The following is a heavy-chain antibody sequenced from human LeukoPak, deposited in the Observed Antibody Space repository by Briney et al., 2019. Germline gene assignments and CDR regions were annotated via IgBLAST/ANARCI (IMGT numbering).Heavy chain of an antibody. D-gene: IGHD3-3*01. CDR1: GFTFSSYA. J-gene: IGHJ3*02. Sequence: GGSLRLSCAASGFTFSSYAMHWVRQAPGKGLEWVAVISYDGSNKYYADSVKGRFTISRDNSKNTLYLQMNSLRAEDTAVYYCQGFWSGPIDAFDIWGQGTMVTVSS. CDR2: ISYDGSNK. V-gene: IGHV3-30-3*01. CDR3: QGFWSGPIDAFDI.